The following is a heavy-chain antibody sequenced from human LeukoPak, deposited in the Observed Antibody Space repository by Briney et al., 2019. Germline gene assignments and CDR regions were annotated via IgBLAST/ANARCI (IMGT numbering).Heavy chain of an antibody. Sequence: GGSLRLSCAASGFTFSSYWMHWVRQAPGKGLVCVSRIKSDGSSTNYADSVKGRFTISRDDAKNTLYLQMNSLRAEDTAVYYCARAYNSHFDYWGQGALVTVSS. D-gene: IGHD1-1*01. V-gene: IGHV3-74*01. CDR2: IKSDGSST. CDR1: GFTFSSYW. CDR3: ARAYNSHFDY. J-gene: IGHJ4*02.